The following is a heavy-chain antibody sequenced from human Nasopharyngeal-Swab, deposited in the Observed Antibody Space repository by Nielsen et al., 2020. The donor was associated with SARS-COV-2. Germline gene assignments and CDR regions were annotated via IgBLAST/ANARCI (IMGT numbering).Heavy chain of an antibody. V-gene: IGHV3-48*03. D-gene: IGHD4-17*01. CDR1: GFTFSSYE. CDR3: APTVTTRYFDY. J-gene: IGHJ4*02. Sequence: GESLKISCAASGFTFSSYEMNWVRQAPGKGLEWVSYISSSGSTTYYADSVKGRFTISRDNSKNTLYLQMNSLRAEDTAVYYCAPTVTTRYFDYWGQGTLVTVSS. CDR2: ISSSGSTT.